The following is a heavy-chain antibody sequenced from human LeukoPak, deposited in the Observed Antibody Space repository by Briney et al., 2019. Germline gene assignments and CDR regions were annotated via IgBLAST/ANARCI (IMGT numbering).Heavy chain of an antibody. CDR3: AKDRGWQREYQLLSEGMDV. CDR1: GFTFDDYA. D-gene: IGHD2-2*01. CDR2: ISWNSGSI. V-gene: IGHV3-9*01. Sequence: GGSLRLSCAASGFTFDDYAMHWVRQAPGKGLEWVSGISWNSGSIGYADSVKGRFTISRDNAKNSLYLQMNSLRAEDTALYFCAKDRGWQREYQLLSEGMDVWGQGTTVTVSS. J-gene: IGHJ6*02.